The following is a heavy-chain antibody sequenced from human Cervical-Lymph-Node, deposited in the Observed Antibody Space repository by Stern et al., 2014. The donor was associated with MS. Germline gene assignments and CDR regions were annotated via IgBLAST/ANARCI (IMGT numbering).Heavy chain of an antibody. CDR1: GFSFTTAGFG. CDR2: IYWDDDK. J-gene: IGHJ4*02. D-gene: IGHD2-15*01. Sequence: QITLKESGPTLVKPTQTVTLTCTLSGFSFTTAGFGVGWLLQPPGKAREWLALIYWDDDKLFSPSLNNRLTITKDTSKNQVVLTMTNVDPVDTATYYCAHSRVKYCRGGTCYSSLFDYWGQGTLVTVSS. CDR3: AHSRVKYCRGGTCYSSLFDY. V-gene: IGHV2-5*02.